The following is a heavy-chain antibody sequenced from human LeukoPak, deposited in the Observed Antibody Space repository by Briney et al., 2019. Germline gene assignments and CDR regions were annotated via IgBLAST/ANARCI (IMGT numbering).Heavy chain of an antibody. J-gene: IGHJ4*02. V-gene: IGHV4-34*01. Sequence: SETLSLTCAVYGGSFSGYYWSWIRQPPGKGLEWIGEINHSGSTNYNPSLKSRVTISVDTSKNQFSLKLSPVTAADTAVYYCARLTSGRDGYNSLIDYWGQGTLVTVSS. D-gene: IGHD5-24*01. CDR2: INHSGST. CDR3: ARLTSGRDGYNSLIDY. CDR1: GGSFSGYY.